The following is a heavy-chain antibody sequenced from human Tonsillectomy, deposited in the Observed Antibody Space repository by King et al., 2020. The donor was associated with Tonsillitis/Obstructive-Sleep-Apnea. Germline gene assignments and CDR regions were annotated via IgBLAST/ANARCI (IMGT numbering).Heavy chain of an antibody. D-gene: IGHD1-26*01. CDR1: GGSFSGYY. V-gene: IGHV4-34*01. Sequence: VQLQQWGAGLLKPSETLSLTCAVYGGSFSGYYWSWIRQPPGKGLEWIGEINHRGSTNYNPSLKSRVTISVDTSKNQFSLNLRSVTAADTAVYYFASGGGSWFEYWGQGTLVTVSS. J-gene: IGHJ4*02. CDR3: ASGGGSWFEY. CDR2: INHRGST.